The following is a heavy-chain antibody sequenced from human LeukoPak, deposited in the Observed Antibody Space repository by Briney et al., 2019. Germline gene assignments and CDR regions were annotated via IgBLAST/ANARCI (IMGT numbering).Heavy chain of an antibody. CDR3: ARGRPYSYGRGGWFDP. CDR2: INHSGRI. V-gene: IGHV4-34*01. Sequence: SETLSLTRAVYGGSSSGYYWSWIREPPGKGLEWVGEINHSGRINYNTSLKSRVNISVATSKKPFSLKLSSVTAAGTAVYYWARGRPYSYGRGGWFDPWGQGTLVTVPS. D-gene: IGHD5-18*01. CDR1: GGSSSGYY. J-gene: IGHJ5*02.